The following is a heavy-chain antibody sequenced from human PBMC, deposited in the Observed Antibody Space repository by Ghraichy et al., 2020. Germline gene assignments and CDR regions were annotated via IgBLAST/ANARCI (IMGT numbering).Heavy chain of an antibody. CDR1: GGSISSYY. CDR2: IYYSGST. D-gene: IGHD2-15*01. CDR3: ARGHTGYYFDY. J-gene: IGHJ4*02. Sequence: SETLSLTCTVSGGSISSYYWSWIRQPPGKGLEWIGYIYYSGSTNYNPSLKSRVTISVDTSKNQFSLKLSSVTAADTAVYYCARGHTGYYFDYWGQGTLVTVSS. V-gene: IGHV4-59*01.